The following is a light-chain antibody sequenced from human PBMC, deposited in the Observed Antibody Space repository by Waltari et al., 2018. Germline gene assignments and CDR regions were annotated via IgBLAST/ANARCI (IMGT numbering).Light chain of an antibody. CDR1: QTIRTY. V-gene: IGKV3-11*01. J-gene: IGKJ1*01. CDR3: QQYSRLPET. CDR2: DAS. Sequence: VFTQSPATLSLSPGETATLSCRASQTIRTYLGWYQQKPGQAPRLLLFDASSRATGIPARFSGTGSGTDFSLTVSSLEPEDFAVYYCQQYSRLPETFGQGTKVEIK.